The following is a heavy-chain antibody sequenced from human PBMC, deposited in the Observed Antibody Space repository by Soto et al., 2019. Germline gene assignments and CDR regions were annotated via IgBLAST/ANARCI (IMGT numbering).Heavy chain of an antibody. CDR3: ARAPKVSGSAQTRPDF. CDR1: SGSLSGCY. D-gene: IGHD6-6*01. J-gene: IGHJ4*02. Sequence: ASETLSLTCSLYSGSLSGCYWSWIRQPPGKGLEWVGEISPSGTTNYSPSLKSRVSISVDTSKNQFSLNLTSLTAADTAVYYCARAPKVSGSAQTRPDFWGQGSLVTVSS. CDR2: ISPSGTT. V-gene: IGHV4-34*01.